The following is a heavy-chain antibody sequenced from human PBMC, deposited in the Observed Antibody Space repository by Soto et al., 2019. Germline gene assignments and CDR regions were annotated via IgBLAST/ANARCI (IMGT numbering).Heavy chain of an antibody. D-gene: IGHD2-21*01. V-gene: IGHV3-74*01. CDR3: VRGDGDRYDGHGYLGRH. CDR1: GFTFSSYW. Sequence: EVHLVESGGGLVQPGGSLRLSCAASGFTFSSYWMHWVRQAPGKGLEWVSRMNMDGNRISYVDSVKGRCTISGDNAKNTFYMEMNSARVEDTAVYYCVRGDGDRYDGHGYLGRHWGQGSLVTVSS. J-gene: IGHJ4*02. CDR2: MNMDGNRI.